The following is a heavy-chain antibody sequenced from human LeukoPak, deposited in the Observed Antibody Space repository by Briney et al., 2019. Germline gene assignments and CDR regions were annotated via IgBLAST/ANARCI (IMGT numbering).Heavy chain of an antibody. J-gene: IGHJ3*02. V-gene: IGHV1-69*05. Sequence: SVKVSCKASGGTFSSYASSWVRQAPGQGLEWMGGIIPIFGTANYAQKFQGRVTITTDESTGTAYMELSSLGSEDTAVYYCARDRGHDYGDRGAFDIWGQGTMVTVSS. D-gene: IGHD4-17*01. CDR2: IIPIFGTA. CDR1: GGTFSSYA. CDR3: ARDRGHDYGDRGAFDI.